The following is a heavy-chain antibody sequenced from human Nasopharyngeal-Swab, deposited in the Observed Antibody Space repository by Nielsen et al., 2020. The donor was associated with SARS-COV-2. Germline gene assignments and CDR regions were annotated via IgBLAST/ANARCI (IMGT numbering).Heavy chain of an antibody. CDR2: IDYSGST. V-gene: IGHV4-59*02. Sequence: SETLSLTCIVSGGSVSDYYWTWIRQPPGKGLEWIGYIDYSGSTNYNPSLKSRVTISVDTSKNQFSLKLSSVTAADTAVYYCARDRWELLDDAFDIWGQGTMVTVSS. CDR1: GGSVSDYY. D-gene: IGHD1-26*01. CDR3: ARDRWELLDDAFDI. J-gene: IGHJ3*02.